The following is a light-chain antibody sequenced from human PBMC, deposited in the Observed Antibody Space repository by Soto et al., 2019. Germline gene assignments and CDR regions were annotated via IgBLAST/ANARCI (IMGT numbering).Light chain of an antibody. CDR3: QQRSNRPPT. CDR1: QSVSSY. J-gene: IGKJ5*01. V-gene: IGKV3-11*01. CDR2: DAS. Sequence: IVLTQSTGTLSLSPGERATLSCRASQSVSSYLAWYQQKPGQAPRLLIYDASNRATGIPGRFSGSGSGTDFTLTISSLEPEDFAVYYCQQRSNRPPTFGQGTRLEIK.